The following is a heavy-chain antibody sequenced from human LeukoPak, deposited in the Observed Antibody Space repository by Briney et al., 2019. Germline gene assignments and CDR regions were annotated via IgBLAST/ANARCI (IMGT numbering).Heavy chain of an antibody. J-gene: IGHJ6*04. CDR1: GFIFSSYW. CDR3: AELGITMIGGV. Sequence: GESLRLSCAASGFIFSSYWMHWVRQAQGKGLVWVSRINGDGRTTDYADSVKGRLTISRDNAKNTLYLQMNSLRAEDTAVYYCAELGITMIGGVWGKGTTVTISS. D-gene: IGHD3-10*02. V-gene: IGHV3-74*01. CDR2: INGDGRTT.